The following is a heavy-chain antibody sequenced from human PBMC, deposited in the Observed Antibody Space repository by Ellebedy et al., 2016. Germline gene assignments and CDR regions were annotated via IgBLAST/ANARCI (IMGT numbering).Heavy chain of an antibody. D-gene: IGHD6-6*01. CDR2: IGTARDT. V-gene: IGHV3-13*01. CDR1: GFTFTNYD. CDR3: ARSKTLLRLGDALDL. Sequence: GGSLRLXCAASGFTFTNYDMHWVRQAPGKGLEWVSLIGTARDTYYAGSVKGRFTISRDTAKNSLYLQMNILRPGDTAVYYCARSKTLLRLGDALDLWGRGTMVTVSS. J-gene: IGHJ3*01.